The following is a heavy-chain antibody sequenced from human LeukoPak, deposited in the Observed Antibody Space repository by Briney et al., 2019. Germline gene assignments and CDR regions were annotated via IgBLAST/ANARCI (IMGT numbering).Heavy chain of an antibody. D-gene: IGHD3-10*01. CDR1: GFTFSSYA. CDR2: ISYEATNK. J-gene: IGHJ4*02. Sequence: PGGSLSLSCAASGFTFSSYAMRWVRQAPGKGLEWVAGISYEATNKYYADSVKGRFTISRDISRNTLYLQMNSLRPEDTAMYYCARVPFGDEGYWGQGTLVTVSS. V-gene: IGHV3-30*04. CDR3: ARVPFGDEGY.